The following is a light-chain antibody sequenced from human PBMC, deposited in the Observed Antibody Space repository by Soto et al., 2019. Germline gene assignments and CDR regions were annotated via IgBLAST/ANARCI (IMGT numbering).Light chain of an antibody. CDR2: END. CDR1: SSNIGDKY. J-gene: IGLJ2*01. CDR3: ETWDLSLSAVV. Sequence: QSALTQPPSGSAAPGQKVTISCSGSSSNIGDKYVSWYQQVPRTAPPLLIYENDKRPSEVPDRFSGSKSGTSATLGITGLQTEDEADYYCETWDLSLSAVVFGGGTKVTVL. V-gene: IGLV1-51*02.